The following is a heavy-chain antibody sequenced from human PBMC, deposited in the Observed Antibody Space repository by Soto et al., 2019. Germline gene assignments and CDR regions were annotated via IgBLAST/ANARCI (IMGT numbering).Heavy chain of an antibody. Sequence: ASVKVSCKASGGTFSSYAISWVRQAPGQGLEWMGGIIPIFGTANYAQKFQGRVTITADESTSTAYMELSSLRSEDTAVYYCARVPSSSAGSDYWGQGTLVTVPS. CDR2: IIPIFGTA. CDR3: ARVPSSSAGSDY. D-gene: IGHD6-6*01. J-gene: IGHJ4*02. CDR1: GGTFSSYA. V-gene: IGHV1-69*13.